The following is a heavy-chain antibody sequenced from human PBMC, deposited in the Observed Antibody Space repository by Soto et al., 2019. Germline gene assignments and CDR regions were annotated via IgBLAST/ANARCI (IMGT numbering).Heavy chain of an antibody. J-gene: IGHJ6*02. CDR2: IIPIFGTA. CDR3: ARDRDYGDNQASTETYGMDV. Sequence: QVQLVQSGAEVKKPGSSVKVSCKASGGTFSSYAISWVRQAPGQGLEWMGGIIPIFGTANYAQKFQGRVTITADETTSTAYMELSSLRSEDKAVYYCARDRDYGDNQASTETYGMDVWGQGTTVTVSS. V-gene: IGHV1-69*12. CDR1: GGTFSSYA. D-gene: IGHD4-17*01.